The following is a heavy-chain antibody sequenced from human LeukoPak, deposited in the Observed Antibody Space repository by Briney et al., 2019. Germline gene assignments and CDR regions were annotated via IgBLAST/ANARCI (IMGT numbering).Heavy chain of an antibody. D-gene: IGHD3-16*02. Sequence: PSETLSLTCSVSRHSFARYYWSWIRQSPGKGLEWIGYIYYGGSTNYSPSLKSRVSISVDTSNHQFSLQLRSVSAADTPSYFSTRGRAGNGSYPWFDSWGQGTLVTVSS. V-gene: IGHV4-59*01. CDR1: RHSFARYY. CDR2: IYYGGST. CDR3: TRGRAGNGSYPWFDS. J-gene: IGHJ5*01.